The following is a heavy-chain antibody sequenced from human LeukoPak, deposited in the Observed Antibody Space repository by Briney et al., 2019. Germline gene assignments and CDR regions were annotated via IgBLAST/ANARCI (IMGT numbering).Heavy chain of an antibody. CDR2: IIPIFGTA. CDR1: GGTFSSYA. D-gene: IGHD6-6*01. Sequence: ASVKVSCKASGGTFSSYAISWVRQAPGQGLEWMGGIIPIFGTANYAQKFQGRVTITADESTSTAYMELSSLRSEDTAVYYCARDRIAARVGYFDYWGQGTLVTVSS. J-gene: IGHJ4*02. V-gene: IGHV1-69*13. CDR3: ARDRIAARVGYFDY.